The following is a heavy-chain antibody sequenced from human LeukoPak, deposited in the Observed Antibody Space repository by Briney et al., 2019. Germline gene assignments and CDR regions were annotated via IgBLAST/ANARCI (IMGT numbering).Heavy chain of an antibody. J-gene: IGHJ3*02. D-gene: IGHD3-22*01. V-gene: IGHV4-34*01. CDR3: ARALIYDSSGGDAFDI. CDR1: GGSFSGYY. Sequence: SETLSLTCAVYGGSFSGYYWSWIRQPPGKGLEWIGEINHSGSTNYNPSLKSRVTISVDTSKNQFSLKLSSVTAADTAVFYCARALIYDSSGGDAFDIWGQGTMVTVSS. CDR2: INHSGST.